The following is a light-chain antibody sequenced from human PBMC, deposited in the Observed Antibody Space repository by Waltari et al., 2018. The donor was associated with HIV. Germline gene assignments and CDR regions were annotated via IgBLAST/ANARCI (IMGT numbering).Light chain of an antibody. CDR2: NSN. J-gene: IGLJ2*01. CDR3: AAWDDGLHGWI. Sequence: QSVLTQPPSASGTPGQMVTIACSASNSTIRSNTSNRYQQLPGTAPKLLIYNSNQRPSGVPDRFSGSKSGISASLAISGLQSEDEAGYYCAAWDDGLHGWIFGGGTKLTVL. CDR1: NSTIRSNT. V-gene: IGLV1-44*01.